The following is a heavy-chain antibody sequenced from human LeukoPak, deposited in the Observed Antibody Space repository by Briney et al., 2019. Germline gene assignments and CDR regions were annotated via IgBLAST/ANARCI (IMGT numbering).Heavy chain of an antibody. CDR3: ARDIAAADYYFDY. Sequence: GGSLRLSCAASGFTFSSYWMSWVRQAPGKGLEWVVNIKQDGSEKYYVDSVKGRFTISRDNAKNSLYLQMNSLRAEDTAVYYCARDIAAADYYFDYWGQGTLVTVSS. J-gene: IGHJ4*02. CDR1: GFTFSSYW. CDR2: IKQDGSEK. V-gene: IGHV3-7*01. D-gene: IGHD6-13*01.